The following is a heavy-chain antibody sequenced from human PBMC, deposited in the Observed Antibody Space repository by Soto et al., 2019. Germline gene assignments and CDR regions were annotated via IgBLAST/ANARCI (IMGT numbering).Heavy chain of an antibody. V-gene: IGHV3-21*01. J-gene: IGHJ3*02. Sequence: PVGSLRLSCAASGFTFSNYIMSWIRQAPGKGLEWVSSVSSRSSYIFYADSVKGRFTISRDNAKNSLYLQMNSLRAEDTSVYYCARVPGRYCTGGTCYLDAFDIWGQGTMVTVSS. CDR1: GFTFSNYI. CDR3: ARVPGRYCTGGTCYLDAFDI. CDR2: VSSRSSYI. D-gene: IGHD2-15*01.